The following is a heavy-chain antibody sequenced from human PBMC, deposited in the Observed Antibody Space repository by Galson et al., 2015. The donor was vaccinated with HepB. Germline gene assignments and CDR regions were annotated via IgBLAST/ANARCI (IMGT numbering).Heavy chain of an antibody. J-gene: IGHJ5*02. D-gene: IGHD2-21*01. CDR2: VDPEDGET. V-gene: IGHV1-69-2*01. CDR3: ATVESGAYCGGDCYP. CDR1: GYTFTDYY. Sequence: VKVSCKVSGYTFTDYYMHWVQQAPGKGLEWMGLVDPEDGETIYAEKFQGRVTITADTSTDTAYMELSSLRSEDTAVYYCATVESGAYCGGDCYPWGQGTLVTVSS.